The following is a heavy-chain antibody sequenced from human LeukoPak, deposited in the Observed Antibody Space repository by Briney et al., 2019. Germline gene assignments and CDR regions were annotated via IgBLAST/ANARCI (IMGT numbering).Heavy chain of an antibody. CDR1: GYTFTSYC. J-gene: IGHJ3*02. CDR3: ARDPSPDYGDARGAFDI. Sequence: GASVKVSCKASGYTFTSYCISWVRQAPGQGLEWMGWISAYNGNTNYAQKLQGRVTMTTDTSTSTAYMELGSLRSDDTAVYYCARDPSPDYGDARGAFDIWGQGTMVTVSS. D-gene: IGHD4-17*01. V-gene: IGHV1-18*01. CDR2: ISAYNGNT.